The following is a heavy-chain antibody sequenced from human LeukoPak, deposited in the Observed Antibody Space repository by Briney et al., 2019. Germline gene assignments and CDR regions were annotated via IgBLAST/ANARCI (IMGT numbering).Heavy chain of an antibody. V-gene: IGHV3-53*01. D-gene: IGHD1-26*01. J-gene: IGHJ4*02. CDR2: IYSGGRT. CDR3: AREILGLSGSWDY. CDR1: GFPVSSNY. Sequence: GSLRLSCAASGFPVSSNYMSWVRKAPGKGLEWVSVIYSGGRTYYADSVKGRFTISRDNSKNTLYLQMNNLRAEDTAVYYCAREILGLSGSWDYWGQGTLVTVSS.